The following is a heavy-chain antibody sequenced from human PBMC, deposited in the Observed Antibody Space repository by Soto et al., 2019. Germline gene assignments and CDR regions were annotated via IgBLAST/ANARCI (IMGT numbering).Heavy chain of an antibody. CDR1: GGSISSGGYY. J-gene: IGHJ5*02. V-gene: IGHV4-31*03. CDR2: IYYSGST. Sequence: QVQLQESGPGLVKPSQTLSLTCTVSGGSISSGGYYWNWIRQHPGKGLAWIGYIYYSGSTYDNPSLKRRITISVDTSKYQFSLKLSSVSAADTAVYYCARSVFPWGQGTLVTVSS. CDR3: ARSVFP.